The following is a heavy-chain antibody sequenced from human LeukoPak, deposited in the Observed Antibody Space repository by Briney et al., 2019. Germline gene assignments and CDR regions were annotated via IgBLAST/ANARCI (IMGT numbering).Heavy chain of an antibody. CDR1: GGSIDSSGSY. CDR3: ARLFSRGWPYYYGLGA. CDR2: VYYGGDA. J-gene: IGHJ6*02. Sequence: SETLSLTCTVSGGSIDSSGSYWGWIRQPPGKGLEWIGCVYYGGDAYYNPSLKSRVTISADLSRNQFSLSLISVTAADTALYYCARLFSRGWPYYYGLGAWGQGTTVTVSS. V-gene: IGHV4-39*01. D-gene: IGHD6-19*01.